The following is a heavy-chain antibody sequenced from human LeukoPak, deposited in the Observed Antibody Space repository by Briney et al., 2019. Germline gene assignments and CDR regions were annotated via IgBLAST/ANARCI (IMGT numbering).Heavy chain of an antibody. V-gene: IGHV4-39*01. CDR2: IYYSGSI. CDR1: GGSISSSSYY. J-gene: IGHJ3*02. CDR3: ARPDSGSSPGAFDI. D-gene: IGHD1-26*01. Sequence: PSETLSLTCTVSGGSISSSSYYWGWIRQPPGKGLEWIGSIYYSGSIYYNPSLKSRVTISVDTSKNQFSLKLSSVTAADTAVYYCARPDSGSSPGAFDIWGQGTMVTVSS.